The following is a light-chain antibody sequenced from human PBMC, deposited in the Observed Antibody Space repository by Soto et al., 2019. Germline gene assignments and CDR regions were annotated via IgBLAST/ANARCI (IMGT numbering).Light chain of an antibody. CDR3: PHSGDFRWT. CDR1: QSVNKAY. V-gene: IGKV3-20*01. CDR2: GAS. J-gene: IGKJ1*01. Sequence: EVVLTQSPGTLALSPGDRATLSCRASQSVNKAYLVWYQVKPGQAPRRLIYGASSRETGIPDRFSCRGVGTECTRPISRLEPEDVAVDSCPHSGDFRWTFGLGTKVDIK.